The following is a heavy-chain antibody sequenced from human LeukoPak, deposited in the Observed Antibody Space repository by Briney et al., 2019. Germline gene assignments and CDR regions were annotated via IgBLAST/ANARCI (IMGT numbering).Heavy chain of an antibody. CDR2: IYHSGST. V-gene: IGHV4-38-2*01. D-gene: IGHD3-22*01. CDR3: ARRYDSSGYYRFDY. CDR1: GYSISSGYY. Sequence: SETLSLTCAVSGYSISSGYYWGWIRQPPGKGLEWIGSIYHSGSTYYNPSLKSRVTISVDTSKNQFSLKLSSVTAADTAVYYCARRYDSSGYYRFDYWGQGTLVTVSS. J-gene: IGHJ4*02.